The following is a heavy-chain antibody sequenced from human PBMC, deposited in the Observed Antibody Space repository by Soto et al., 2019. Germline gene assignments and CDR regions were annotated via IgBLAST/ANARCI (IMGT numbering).Heavy chain of an antibody. CDR3: GRGGWSLDS. D-gene: IGHD6-19*01. CDR2: IYYSGST. V-gene: IGHV4-4*02. J-gene: IGHJ4*02. Sequence: SETLSLTCAVSSGSISSSNWWSWVRQPPGKGLEWIGEIYYSGSTNYNPSLKSRLTISVDTSKNQFSLKLSSVTAADTAVYYCGRGGWSLDSWGPGILVTVSS. CDR1: SGSISSSNW.